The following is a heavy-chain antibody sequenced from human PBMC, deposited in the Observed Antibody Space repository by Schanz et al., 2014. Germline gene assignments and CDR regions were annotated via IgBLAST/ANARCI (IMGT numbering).Heavy chain of an antibody. D-gene: IGHD3-10*01. CDR3: ARVHIAAYHYNSPGAFDI. J-gene: IGHJ3*02. Sequence: QVQLVQSGAEVKKPGASVKVSCKASGYIFGSHGMTWVRQAPGQGPELMGWINAHTGNTQYAQKFQGRVNMTRDTVTTTVHLELTRMRTDDTAIYYCARVHIAAYHYNSPGAFDIWGRGTMVTVSS. V-gene: IGHV1-18*01. CDR1: GYIFGSHG. CDR2: INAHTGNT.